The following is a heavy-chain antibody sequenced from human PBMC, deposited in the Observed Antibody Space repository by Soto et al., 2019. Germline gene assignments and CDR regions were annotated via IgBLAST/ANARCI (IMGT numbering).Heavy chain of an antibody. V-gene: IGHV3-23*01. CDR3: AKDRSQIVGLDYFDY. Sequence: GGSLRLSCAASGFTFSSYAMSWVRQAPGKGLEWVSAISGSGGSTYYADSVKGRFTISRDNSKNTLYLQMNSLRAEDTAVYYCAKDRSQIVGLDYFDYWGQGTLVTVSS. CDR1: GFTFSSYA. D-gene: IGHD3-22*01. J-gene: IGHJ4*02. CDR2: ISGSGGST.